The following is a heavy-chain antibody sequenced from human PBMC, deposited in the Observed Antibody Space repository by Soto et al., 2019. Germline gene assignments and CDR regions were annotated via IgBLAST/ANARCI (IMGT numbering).Heavy chain of an antibody. Sequence: PGGSLRLACAASGFTFRGYNMHWVRHAPGKGLEWVAIIWYDARSKYYADSVKGRFTISRDNSKNTLYLQMDSLRAEDTAFYYCARAHYDSSGYSTLDLWGQGTMVTVSS. V-gene: IGHV3-33*01. CDR3: ARAHYDSSGYSTLDL. CDR2: IWYDARSK. D-gene: IGHD3-22*01. J-gene: IGHJ3*01. CDR1: GFTFRGYN.